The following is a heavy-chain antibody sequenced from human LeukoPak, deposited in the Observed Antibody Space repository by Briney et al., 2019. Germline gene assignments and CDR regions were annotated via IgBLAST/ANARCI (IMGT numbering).Heavy chain of an antibody. D-gene: IGHD3-22*01. CDR2: VHHSGIT. CDR1: GGFISSGGYY. CDR3: ARNPPNYYDSSGRMGAFDV. J-gene: IGHJ3*01. Sequence: NPSETLSLTCVVSGGFISSGGYYWGWIRHPPEKGLEWIGSVHHSGITYYNTSLKSRVTISVDKSKNQFSLELTSVTAADTAVYYCARNPPNYYDSSGRMGAFDVWAKGQWSPSLQ. V-gene: IGHV4-39*01.